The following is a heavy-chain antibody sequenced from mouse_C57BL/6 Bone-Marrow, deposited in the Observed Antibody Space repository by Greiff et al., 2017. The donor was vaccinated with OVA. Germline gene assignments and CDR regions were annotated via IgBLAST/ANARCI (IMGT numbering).Heavy chain of an antibody. CDR1: GYTFTGYW. Sequence: VQLQESGAELMKPGASVKLSCKATGYTFTGYWIEWVKQRPGHGLEWIGEILPGSGSTNYNEKFKGKATFTADTSSNTAYMQLSSLTTEDSAIYYCARFPHYYYGSSYRGAFDYWGQGTTLTVSS. CDR2: ILPGSGST. D-gene: IGHD1-1*01. J-gene: IGHJ2*01. CDR3: ARFPHYYYGSSYRGAFDY. V-gene: IGHV1-9*01.